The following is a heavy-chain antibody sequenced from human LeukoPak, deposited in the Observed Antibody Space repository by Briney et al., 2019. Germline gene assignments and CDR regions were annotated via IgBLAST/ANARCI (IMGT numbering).Heavy chain of an antibody. CDR1: GYTFTSYG. J-gene: IGHJ4*02. D-gene: IGHD1-26*01. Sequence: GASVKVSCKASGYTFTSYGISWVRQAPGQGLEWMGWISAYNGNTNYAQKLQGRVTMTTDPSTSTAYMELRSLRSDDTAVYYCARVGPRVGATRVDYWGQGTLVTVSS. CDR3: ARVGPRVGATRVDY. CDR2: ISAYNGNT. V-gene: IGHV1-18*01.